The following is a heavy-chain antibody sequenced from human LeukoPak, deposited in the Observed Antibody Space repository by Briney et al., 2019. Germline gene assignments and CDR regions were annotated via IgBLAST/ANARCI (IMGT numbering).Heavy chain of an antibody. V-gene: IGHV3-7*03. Sequence: PGGSLRLSCAASGFTFSSYWMSWVRQAPGKGLEWVANIKQDGSEKYYVDSVKGRFTISRGNAKNSLYLQMNSLRAEDTAVYYCAKPPVTYDAFDIWGQGTMVTVSS. D-gene: IGHD5-18*01. J-gene: IGHJ3*02. CDR2: IKQDGSEK. CDR1: GFTFSSYW. CDR3: AKPPVTYDAFDI.